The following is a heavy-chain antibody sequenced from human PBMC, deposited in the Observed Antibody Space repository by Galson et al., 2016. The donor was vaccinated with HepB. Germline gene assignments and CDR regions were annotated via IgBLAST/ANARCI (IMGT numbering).Heavy chain of an antibody. CDR1: GFTFSTYY. J-gene: IGHJ6*02. D-gene: IGHD3-22*01. V-gene: IGHV3-7*03. CDR3: ARRSDLLRITMSGTPLPYYGMDV. Sequence: SLRLSCAASGFTFSTYYMTWVRQSPGKGLEWVAHIRHDGSEKLYVDSVKGRFTIFRDNAKNSLYLQMNNMRVDEPALYYCARRSDLLRITMSGTPLPYYGMDVWGQGTTVTVSS. CDR2: IRHDGSEK.